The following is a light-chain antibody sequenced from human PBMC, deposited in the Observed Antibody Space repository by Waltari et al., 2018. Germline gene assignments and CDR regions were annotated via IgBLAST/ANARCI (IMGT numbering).Light chain of an antibody. CDR3: QQRTNWL. Sequence: ESVLTQSPATLSLSPGERATLSCRASQSVSNYLAWYQQKPGQAPRLLIYDASTMATGTPARFSGSGSGTDFTLTISSLESEDFAVYYCQQRTNWLFGGGTKVEIK. J-gene: IGKJ4*01. CDR1: QSVSNY. CDR2: DAS. V-gene: IGKV3-11*01.